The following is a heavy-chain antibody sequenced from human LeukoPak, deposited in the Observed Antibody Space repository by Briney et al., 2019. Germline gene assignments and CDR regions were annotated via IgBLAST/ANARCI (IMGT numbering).Heavy chain of an antibody. CDR1: GFTFSSYA. V-gene: IGHV3-23*01. D-gene: IGHD2-8*01. J-gene: IGHJ6*02. CDR2: ISGSGGST. CDR3: AKYKVRSPNGDYYYGMDV. Sequence: PGGSLRLSCAASGFTFSSYAMSWVRQAPGKGLEWVSAISGSGGSTYYADSVKGRFTISRDNSKNTLYLQMNSLRAEDTAVYYCAKYKVRSPNGDYYYGMDVWGQGTTVTVSS.